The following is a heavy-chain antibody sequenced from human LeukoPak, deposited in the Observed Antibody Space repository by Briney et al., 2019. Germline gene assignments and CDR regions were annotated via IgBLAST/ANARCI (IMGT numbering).Heavy chain of an antibody. Sequence: PSETLSLTCTVSGDSISSSSYYWGWIRQPPGKGLEWIGSIYYSGSTHYNPSLKSRVTISADTSKNQFSLNLSSVTAADTAVYYCARHGESNSWYTWFDPWGQGTLVTVSS. D-gene: IGHD6-13*01. CDR1: GDSISSSSYY. J-gene: IGHJ5*02. CDR3: ARHGESNSWYTWFDP. CDR2: IYYSGST. V-gene: IGHV4-39*01.